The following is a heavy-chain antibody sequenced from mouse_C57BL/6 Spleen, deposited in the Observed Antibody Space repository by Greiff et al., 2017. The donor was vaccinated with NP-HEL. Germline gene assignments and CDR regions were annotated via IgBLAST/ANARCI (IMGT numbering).Heavy chain of an antibody. CDR1: GYTFTSYW. CDR3: AHYGSRYYYAMDY. V-gene: IGHV1-69*01. D-gene: IGHD1-1*01. Sequence: QVQLKQPGAELVMPGASLKLSCKASGYTFTSYWMHWVKQRPGQGLEWIGEIDPSDSYTNYNRKFKGKSTLTVDKSSSTAYMQLSSLTSEDSAVYFCAHYGSRYYYAMDYWGQGTSVTVSS. J-gene: IGHJ4*01. CDR2: IDPSDSYT.